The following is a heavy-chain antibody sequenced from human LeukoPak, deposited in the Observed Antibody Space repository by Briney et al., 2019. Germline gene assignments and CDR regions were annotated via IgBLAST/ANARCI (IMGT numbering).Heavy chain of an antibody. Sequence: SETLSLTCAVYGGSFSGYYWSWIRQPPGKGLEWIGEINHSGSTNYNPSLKSRVTISVDTSKNQFSLKLSSVTAADTAVYYCARVLLVYYYMDVWGKGTTVTVSS. D-gene: IGHD2-8*02. J-gene: IGHJ6*03. CDR2: INHSGST. CDR1: GGSFSGYY. V-gene: IGHV4-34*01. CDR3: ARVLLVYYYMDV.